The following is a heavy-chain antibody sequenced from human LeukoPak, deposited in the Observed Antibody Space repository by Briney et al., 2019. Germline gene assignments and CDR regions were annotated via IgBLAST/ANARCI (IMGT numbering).Heavy chain of an antibody. CDR3: ARLSMFRGVNVD. D-gene: IGHD3-10*01. CDR1: GGSISGGGHY. V-gene: IGHV4-30-4*01. J-gene: IGHJ4*02. CDR2: IYYSGST. Sequence: SETLSLTCTVSGGSISGGGHYWSWIRQPPGKGLEWIGHIYYSGSTYYNPSLKSRVTISVDTSKNQFSLKLNSVTAADTAVYYCARLSMFRGVNVDWGQGTLVTVSS.